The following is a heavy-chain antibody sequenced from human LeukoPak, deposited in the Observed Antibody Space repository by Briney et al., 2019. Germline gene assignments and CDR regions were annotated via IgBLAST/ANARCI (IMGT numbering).Heavy chain of an antibody. CDR1: GFTFSNAW. CDR2: IKQDGSEK. Sequence: GGSLRLSCAASGFTFSNAWMSWVRQAPGKGLEWVANIKQDGSEKYYVDSVKGRFTISRDNAKNSLYLQMNSLRAEDTAVYYCARIIRIVVVPAAIDYWGQGTLVTVSS. D-gene: IGHD2-2*01. CDR3: ARIIRIVVVPAAIDY. V-gene: IGHV3-7*01. J-gene: IGHJ4*02.